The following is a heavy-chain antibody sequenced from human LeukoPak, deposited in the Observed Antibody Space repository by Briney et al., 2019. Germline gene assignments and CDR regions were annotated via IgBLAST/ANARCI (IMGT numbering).Heavy chain of an antibody. D-gene: IGHD4-17*01. Sequence: GGSLRLSCAASGFTFSSYVMSWVRQAPGKGLEWVSGMGGSGIGIYYADSVKGRFTISRDNSKNTLYLQMNSLRAEETAVYYCSKEHRGGTVTTEYFDYWGQGPLVTISS. J-gene: IGHJ4*02. CDR3: SKEHRGGTVTTEYFDY. CDR1: GFTFSSYV. CDR2: MGGSGIGI. V-gene: IGHV3-23*01.